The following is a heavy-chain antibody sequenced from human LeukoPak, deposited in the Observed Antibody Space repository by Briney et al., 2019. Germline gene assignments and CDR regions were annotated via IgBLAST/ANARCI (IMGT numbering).Heavy chain of an antibody. CDR3: ARVSCSSTSCYGGRFDP. CDR2: MNPNSGNT. J-gene: IGHJ5*02. D-gene: IGHD2-2*01. V-gene: IGHV1-8*03. Sequence: ASVKVSCKASGYTFTSYDVNWVRQATGQGLEWMGWMNPNSGNTGYAQKFQGRVTITRNTSISTAYMELSSLRSEDTAVYYCARVSCSSTSCYGGRFDPWGQGTLVTVSS. CDR1: GYTFTSYD.